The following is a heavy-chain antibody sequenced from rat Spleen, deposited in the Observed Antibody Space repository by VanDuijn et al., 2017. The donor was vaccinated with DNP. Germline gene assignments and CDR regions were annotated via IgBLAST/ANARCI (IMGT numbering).Heavy chain of an antibody. CDR1: GFSLTSYD. CDR3: ARSPESSYIYFPWAY. J-gene: IGHJ3*01. V-gene: IGHV2S1*01. D-gene: IGHD1-2*01. CDR2: MWSGGSA. Sequence: QVQLKESGPGLVQPSQTLSLTCNVSGFSLTSYDVSWVRQPPGKGLEWMGIMWSGGSADYNSALKFRLSISKDTSKSQVFLKMNSLQTEDTATYYCARSPESSYIYFPWAYWGQGTLVTVSS.